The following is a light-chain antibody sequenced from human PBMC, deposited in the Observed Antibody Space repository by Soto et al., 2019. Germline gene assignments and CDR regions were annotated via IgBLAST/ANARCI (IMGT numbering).Light chain of an antibody. CDR3: QQLFDSPIT. CDR2: AAS. CDR1: QVISTS. J-gene: IGKJ5*01. V-gene: IGKV1-9*01. Sequence: GESVTITCRASQVISTSLAWYQVKPGKAPKLLIYAASTLESGVPSRFRATVSGTEFSLTITSLQPEDFATYYCQQLFDSPITFCQGTRLEIK.